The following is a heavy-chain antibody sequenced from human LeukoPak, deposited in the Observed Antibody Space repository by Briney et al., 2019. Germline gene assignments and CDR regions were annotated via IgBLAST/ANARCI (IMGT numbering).Heavy chain of an antibody. V-gene: IGHV1-2*02. Sequence: GASVKVSCKASGYTFIGYSMHWVRQAPGQGLEWVGWINPRSGGTNYAQKFQGRVTMTRDTSIYTVYMELSRLTSDDTAVYYCAREGGEVNPKWTNWFDPWGQGTLVSVSS. J-gene: IGHJ5*02. CDR1: GYTFIGYS. CDR2: INPRSGGT. CDR3: AREGGEVNPKWTNWFDP. D-gene: IGHD1-26*01.